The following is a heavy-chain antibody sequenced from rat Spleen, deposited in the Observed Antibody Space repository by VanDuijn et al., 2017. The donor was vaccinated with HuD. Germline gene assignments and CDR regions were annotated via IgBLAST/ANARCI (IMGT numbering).Heavy chain of an antibody. CDR2: ISYEGSSN. CDR3: ARHRGS. J-gene: IGHJ2*01. CDR1: GFTCRDYY. Sequence: EVQLVESGGGLVQPGRSLKLSCAASGFTCRDYYMAWVRQAPKKGMEWVASISYEGSSNYYGDSVKGLFTISRDNAKSTLYLQMNSLRSEDTATYYCARHRGSWGQGVMVTVSS. V-gene: IGHV5-22*01. D-gene: IGHD5-1*01.